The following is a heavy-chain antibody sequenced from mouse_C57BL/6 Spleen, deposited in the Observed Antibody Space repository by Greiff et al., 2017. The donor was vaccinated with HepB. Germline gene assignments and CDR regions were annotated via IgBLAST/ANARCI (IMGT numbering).Heavy chain of an antibody. CDR3: ARALDYYFDY. Sequence: EVQLQRSGPELVKPGASVKISCKASGYTFTDYYMNWVKQSHGKSLEWIGDINPNNGGTSYIQKFKGKATLTVDKSSNTAYMELRSLTSEDSAVYYCARALDYYFDYWGQGTTLTVSS. V-gene: IGHV1-26*01. CDR1: GYTFTDYY. J-gene: IGHJ2*01. CDR2: INPNNGGT. D-gene: IGHD3-1*01.